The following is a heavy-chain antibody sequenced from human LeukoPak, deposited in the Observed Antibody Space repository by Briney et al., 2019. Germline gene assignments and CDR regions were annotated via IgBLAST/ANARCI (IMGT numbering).Heavy chain of an antibody. CDR3: ARDPVEISYDY. V-gene: IGHV3-48*01. Sequence: GGSLRLSCAASGFTFGNRGMSWVRQAPGKGLEWVSYISSSGSTMYYTDSVKGRFIISRDKAKNSLYLQMNSLRAEDTAVYYCARDPVEISYDYWGQGTLVTVSS. CDR2: ISSSGSTM. J-gene: IGHJ4*02. D-gene: IGHD5-24*01. CDR1: GFTFGNRG.